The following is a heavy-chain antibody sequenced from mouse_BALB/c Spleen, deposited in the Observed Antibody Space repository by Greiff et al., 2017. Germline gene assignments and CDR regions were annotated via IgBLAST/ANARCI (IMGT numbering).Heavy chain of an antibody. CDR1: GFTFSSYA. V-gene: IGHV5-6-5*01. J-gene: IGHJ1*01. Sequence: EVKLMESGGGLVKPGGSLKLSCAASGFTFSSYAMSWVRQTPEKRLEWVASISSGGSTYYPDSVKGRFTISRDNARNILYLQMSSLRSEDTAMYYCARVYYDYDDWYFDVWGAGTTVTVSS. D-gene: IGHD2-4*01. CDR3: ARVYYDYDDWYFDV. CDR2: ISSGGST.